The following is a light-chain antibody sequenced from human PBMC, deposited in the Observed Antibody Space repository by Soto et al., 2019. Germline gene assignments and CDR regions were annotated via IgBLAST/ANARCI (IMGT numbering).Light chain of an antibody. J-gene: IGKJ5*01. CDR3: QQHSQWPIT. CDR2: YIS. CDR1: QSAGNF. V-gene: IGKV3D-15*01. Sequence: EIVMTQSPATLSVSPRETPYLSCRASQSAGNFLAWYQQKPGQAPRLLIYYISTRATGIPARFSGSGSGTEFTLTINSLQSEDSAVYYCQQHSQWPITFGQGTRLEIK.